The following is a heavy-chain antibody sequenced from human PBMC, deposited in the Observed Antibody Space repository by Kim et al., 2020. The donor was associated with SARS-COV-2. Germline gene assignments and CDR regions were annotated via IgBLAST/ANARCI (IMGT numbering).Heavy chain of an antibody. CDR2: ISSSGSTI. J-gene: IGHJ4*02. CDR3: ARDISDVDTATDFYY. V-gene: IGHV3-48*03. D-gene: IGHD5-18*01. Sequence: GGSLRLSCAASGFTFSSYEMNWVRQAPGKGLEWVSYISSSGSTIYYADSVKGRFTISRDNTKNSLYLQMNSLRAEDTAVYYCARDISDVDTATDFYYWGQGTLVTVSS. CDR1: GFTFSSYE.